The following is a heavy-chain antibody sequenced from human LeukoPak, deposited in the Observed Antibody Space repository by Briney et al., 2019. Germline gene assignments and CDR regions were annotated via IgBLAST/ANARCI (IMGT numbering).Heavy chain of an antibody. CDR3: ATSCGSYYSCLDY. V-gene: IGHV3-23*01. CDR2: ISGSGGST. Sequence: GGSLRLSCAASGFTFSSYAMSWVRQAPGKGLEWVSVISGSGGSTYYADSVKGRFTISRDNSKNTLYLQMNSLRAEDTAVYYCATSCGSYYSCLDYWGQGTLVTVSS. J-gene: IGHJ4*02. CDR1: GFTFSSYA. D-gene: IGHD1-26*01.